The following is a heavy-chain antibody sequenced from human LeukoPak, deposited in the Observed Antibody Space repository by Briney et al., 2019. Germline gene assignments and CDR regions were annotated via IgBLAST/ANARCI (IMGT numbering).Heavy chain of an antibody. Sequence: SETLSLTCTVSGGSISSYYWSWIRQPPGKGLEWIGYIYTSGSTNYNPSLKSRVTISVDTSKNQSSLKLSSVTAADTAVYYCARLPPDYGGKFGWFDPWGQGTLVTVSS. D-gene: IGHD4-23*01. CDR2: IYTSGST. CDR3: ARLPPDYGGKFGWFDP. CDR1: GGSISSYY. V-gene: IGHV4-4*09. J-gene: IGHJ5*02.